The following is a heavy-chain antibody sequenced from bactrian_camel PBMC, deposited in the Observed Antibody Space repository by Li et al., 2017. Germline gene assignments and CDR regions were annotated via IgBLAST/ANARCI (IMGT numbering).Heavy chain of an antibody. CDR1: GYTSSRYC. D-gene: IGHD6*01. Sequence: VQLVESGGDSVQTGGSLRLSCTASGYTSSRYCMAWFRQAPRKEREMVATIEDDGSTSYGDSVGGRFTVSKNNAKNTLYLQMNSLKPEDTGMYYCAAATYGGDWCTMLPQTQDFNYWGQGTQVTVS. CDR3: AAATYGGDWCTMLPQTQDFNY. V-gene: IGHV3S55*01. J-gene: IGHJ6*01. CDR2: IEDDGST.